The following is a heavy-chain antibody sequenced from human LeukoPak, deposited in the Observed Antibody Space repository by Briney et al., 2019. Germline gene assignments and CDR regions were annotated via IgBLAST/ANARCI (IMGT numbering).Heavy chain of an antibody. CDR1: GFTFSSYD. J-gene: IGHJ4*02. Sequence: GGSLRLSCAASGFTFSSYDMSWVRQAPGKGLEWVSAISGSGGGTYYADSLKGRFTISRDNSKYTLYLQMNSLRAEDTAVYYCAPQGGSGSYPDYWGQGTLVTVSS. V-gene: IGHV3-23*01. D-gene: IGHD3-10*01. CDR3: APQGGSGSYPDY. CDR2: ISGSGGGT.